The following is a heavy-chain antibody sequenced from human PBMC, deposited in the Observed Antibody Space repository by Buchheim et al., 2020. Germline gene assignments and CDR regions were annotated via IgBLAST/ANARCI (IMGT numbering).Heavy chain of an antibody. D-gene: IGHD1-26*01. V-gene: IGHV3-30-3*01. CDR1: GFTFNNYT. CDR2: ISYDGSNK. Sequence: QVQLVESGGGVVQPGRSLRLSCATSGFTFNNYTMHWVRQAPGKGLEWVAVISYDGSNKYYADSVKGRFTISRDNSKNTLYLQMNSLRTEDTAVYYCAIMVGASSSLLVDSWGQGTL. CDR3: AIMVGASSSLLVDS. J-gene: IGHJ4*02.